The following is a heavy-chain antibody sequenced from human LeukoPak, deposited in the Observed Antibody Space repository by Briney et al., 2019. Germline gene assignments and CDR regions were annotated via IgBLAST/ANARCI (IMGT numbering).Heavy chain of an antibody. J-gene: IGHJ3*02. CDR3: ARDGPLPDYGGSQGDAFDI. D-gene: IGHD4-23*01. V-gene: IGHV4-4*02. CDR2: IFHSGNR. CDR1: GVSINSNSW. Sequence: TSETLSLTCAASGVSINSNSWWSWVRQPPGKGREWIGEIFHSGNRDYKPSLKRRVTISGEKGKKRVSLKRRSVSAAERAVYYCARDGPLPDYGGSQGDAFDIWGQGTMVTVSS.